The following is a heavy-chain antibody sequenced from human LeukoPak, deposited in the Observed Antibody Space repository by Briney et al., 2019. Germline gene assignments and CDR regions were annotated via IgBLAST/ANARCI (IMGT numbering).Heavy chain of an antibody. CDR2: ISYDGSNK. Sequence: GGSLRLSCTASGFNFSNYGMHWVRQAPGKGLEWVAVISYDGSNKYYADSVKGRFTISRDNSKNTLYLQMNSLRAEDTAVYYCARGQNWSYDYGDYGLWYFDLWGRGTLVTVSS. J-gene: IGHJ2*01. CDR1: GFNFSNYG. CDR3: ARGQNWSYDYGDYGLWYFDL. D-gene: IGHD4-17*01. V-gene: IGHV3-30*19.